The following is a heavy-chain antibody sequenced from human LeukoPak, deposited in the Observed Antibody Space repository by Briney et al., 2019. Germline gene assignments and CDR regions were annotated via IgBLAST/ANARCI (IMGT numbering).Heavy chain of an antibody. D-gene: IGHD4-17*01. CDR3: ARARSHAFDV. V-gene: IGHV3-66*01. Sequence: PGGSLRLSCAASGFTFSSYAMSWVRQAPGKGLEWVSVIYSGGNTYYADSVKGRFTISRDSSKNTLYLQVNSLRVEDTAVYYCARARSHAFDVWGLGTMVTVS. CDR1: GFTFSSYA. J-gene: IGHJ3*01. CDR2: IYSGGNT.